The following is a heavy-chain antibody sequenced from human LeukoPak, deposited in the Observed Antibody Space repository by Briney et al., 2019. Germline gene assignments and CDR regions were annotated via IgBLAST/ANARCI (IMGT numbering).Heavy chain of an antibody. CDR1: GFALDDYV. Sequence: PGRSLRLSCTASGFALDDYVMHWVRQTPGGGLEWVSGISRDSAGIGYADSVKGRFTISRDNDKNSLYLQMNSLTTEDTALYYCARDFCTGCNYYFYGMDVWGRGTTVTVSS. V-gene: IGHV3-9*01. CDR3: ARDFCTGCNYYFYGMDV. J-gene: IGHJ6*02. D-gene: IGHD2-2*01. CDR2: ISRDSAGI.